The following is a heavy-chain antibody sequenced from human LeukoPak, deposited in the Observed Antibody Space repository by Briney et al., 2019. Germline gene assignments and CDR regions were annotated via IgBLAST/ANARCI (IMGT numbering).Heavy chain of an antibody. CDR1: GFTFSSYE. V-gene: IGHV3-48*03. J-gene: IGHJ4*02. CDR2: ISSSGSTI. Sequence: GGSLRLSCAASGFTFSSYEMNWVRQAPGKGLEWVSYISSSGSTIYYADSVKGRFTISRDDAKNSLYLQMDSLRAEDTAVYYCARDYCSSTSCYDYWGQGTLVTVSS. CDR3: ARDYCSSTSCYDY. D-gene: IGHD2-2*01.